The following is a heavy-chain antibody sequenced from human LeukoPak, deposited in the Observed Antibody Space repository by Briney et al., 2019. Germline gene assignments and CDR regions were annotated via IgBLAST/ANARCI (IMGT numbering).Heavy chain of an antibody. D-gene: IGHD6-19*01. CDR3: AKDRYSSGWASYWYFDL. J-gene: IGHJ2*01. CDR1: GFTFSSYA. Sequence: GGSLRLSCAASGFTFSSYAMSWVRQAPGKGLEWASAISGSGGSTYYADSVKGRFTISRDNSKNTLYLQMNSLRAEDTAVYYCAKDRYSSGWASYWYFDLWGRGTLVTVSS. V-gene: IGHV3-23*01. CDR2: ISGSGGST.